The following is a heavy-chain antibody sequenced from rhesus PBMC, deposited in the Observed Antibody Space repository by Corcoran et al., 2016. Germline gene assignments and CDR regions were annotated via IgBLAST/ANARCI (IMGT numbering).Heavy chain of an antibody. D-gene: IGHD4-29*01. Sequence: EVQLVESGGGLVQPGGSLRLSCAASGFTFSSYGMSWVRPAPGMGWGWGSYISKGVGRTSYSDSLEVRFTITRDNAKNTLALQMNSLRAEDTAVYDRATCYGSSYYYGLDSWGQGVVVTVSS. CDR3: ATCYGSSYYYGLDS. CDR1: GFTFSSYG. CDR2: ISKGVGRT. V-gene: IGHV3S5*01. J-gene: IGHJ6*01.